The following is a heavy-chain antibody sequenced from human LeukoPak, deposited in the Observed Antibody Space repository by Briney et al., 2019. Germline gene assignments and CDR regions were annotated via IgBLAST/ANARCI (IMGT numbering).Heavy chain of an antibody. J-gene: IGHJ4*02. Sequence: QTGGSLRLSCAASGFTFSSYAMSWVRQAPGKGLEWVSAISGSGGSTYYADSVKGRFTISRDNSKNTLYLQMNSLRAEDTAVYYCASAGKYSSSWYSQPRGGHHFDYWGQGTLVTVSS. CDR3: ASAGKYSSSWYSQPRGGHHFDY. CDR2: ISGSGGST. D-gene: IGHD6-13*01. CDR1: GFTFSSYA. V-gene: IGHV3-23*01.